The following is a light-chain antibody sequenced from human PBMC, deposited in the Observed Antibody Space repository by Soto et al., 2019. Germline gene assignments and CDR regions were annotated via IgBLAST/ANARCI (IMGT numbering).Light chain of an antibody. CDR2: GAS. Sequence: EIVMTQSPATLSFSPGERATLSFRSSKRVSSNLAWYQQKPGQAPRLLIYGASTRATGIPARFSGSGSGTEFTLSISSLQSEDFAVYYCQQYNDWLALTFGGGTRVEIK. V-gene: IGKV3-15*01. CDR3: QQYNDWLALT. CDR1: KRVSSN. J-gene: IGKJ4*01.